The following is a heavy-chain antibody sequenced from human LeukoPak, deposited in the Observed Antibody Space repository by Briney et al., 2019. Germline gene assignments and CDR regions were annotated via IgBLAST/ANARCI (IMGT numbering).Heavy chain of an antibody. CDR2: ISGYNDNR. V-gene: IGHV1-18*01. D-gene: IGHD2-2*02. J-gene: IGHJ3*02. CDR3: ARHCSSSSCYMNAFDI. Sequence: ASVKVSCKASGYTFTSYDINWVRQAPGQGLEWMGWISGYNDNRNHAQKVQGRVTLTTDTSTSTAYMELRSLRSDDTAVYYCARHCSSSSCYMNAFDIWGQGTMVTVSS. CDR1: GYTFTSYD.